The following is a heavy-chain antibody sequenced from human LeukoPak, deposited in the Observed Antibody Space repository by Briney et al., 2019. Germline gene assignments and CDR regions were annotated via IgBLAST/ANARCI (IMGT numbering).Heavy chain of an antibody. Sequence: SETLSLTCTVSGGSISSYYWSWIRQPPGKGLEWIGYIYYSGSTNYNPSLKSRVTISVDTSKNQFSLKLSSVTAADTAVYYCARHQRPRYYFDYWGQGTLVTVSS. CDR2: IYYSGST. V-gene: IGHV4-59*08. CDR3: ARHQRPRYYFDY. J-gene: IGHJ4*02. CDR1: GGSISSYY. D-gene: IGHD2-2*01.